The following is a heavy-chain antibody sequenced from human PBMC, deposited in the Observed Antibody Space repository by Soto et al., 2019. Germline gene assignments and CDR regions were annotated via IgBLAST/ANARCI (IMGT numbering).Heavy chain of an antibody. CDR1: GGTFSSYA. V-gene: IGHV1-69*12. Sequence: QVQLVQSGAEVKKPGSSVKVSCKASGGTFSSYAISCLRQAPGQGLEWMGGIIPIFDTADYAQKFQGRVTIPADEATSTAYMELISLRSEDTAVYYCARHGDPTNYYYYGMDVWGQGTTVTVSS. CDR2: IIPIFDTA. J-gene: IGHJ6*02. CDR3: ARHGDPTNYYYYGMDV. D-gene: IGHD4-17*01.